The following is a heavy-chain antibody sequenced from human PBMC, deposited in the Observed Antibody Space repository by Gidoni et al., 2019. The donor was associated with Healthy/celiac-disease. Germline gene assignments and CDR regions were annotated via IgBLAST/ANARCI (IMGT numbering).Heavy chain of an antibody. D-gene: IGHD6-19*01. J-gene: IGHJ4*02. CDR3: AKEAVAGTGY. V-gene: IGHV3-9*01. Sequence: SWNSGSIGYADSVKGRFTISRDNAKNSLYLQMNSLRAEDTALYYCAKEAVAGTGYWGQGTLVTVSS. CDR2: SWNSGSI.